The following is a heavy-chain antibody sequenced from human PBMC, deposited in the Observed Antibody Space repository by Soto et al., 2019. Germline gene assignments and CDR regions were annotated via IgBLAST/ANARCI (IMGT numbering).Heavy chain of an antibody. CDR2: IYYSGST. CDR3: ARWYYDCSGEANCIEP. D-gene: IGHD3-22*01. J-gene: IGHJ5*02. V-gene: IGHV4-31*02. CDR1: GGPSSIKKKY. Sequence: GGPSSIKKKYWSWIRQHPGKGLEWIGYIYYSGSTYYNPSLKSRATISVDTSKNQFSLKLSSVTAADTAVYYCARWYYDCSGEANCIEPWGPGTLV.